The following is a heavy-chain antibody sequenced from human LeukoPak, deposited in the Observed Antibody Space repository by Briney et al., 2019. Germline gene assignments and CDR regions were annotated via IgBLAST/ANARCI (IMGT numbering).Heavy chain of an antibody. D-gene: IGHD3-10*01. Sequence: SETLFLTCTVPGGSFISYYWSWIRQPPGKGLEWIGYIYHDGSIKYNPALKSHVTITVVTSKSLFSLELSSISAGDSAVHYWARATMVRGVIITGYYFDYWGQGTLVTVSS. V-gene: IGHV4-59*01. J-gene: IGHJ4*02. CDR1: GGSFISYY. CDR3: ARATMVRGVIITGYYFDY. CDR2: IYHDGSI.